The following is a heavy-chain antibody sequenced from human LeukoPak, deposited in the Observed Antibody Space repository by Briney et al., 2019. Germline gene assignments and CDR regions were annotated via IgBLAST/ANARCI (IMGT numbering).Heavy chain of an antibody. CDR3: ARDDYYDSSGYTWVY. V-gene: IGHV4-4*07. D-gene: IGHD3-22*01. Sequence: SETLSLNCTVSGGSISSYYWSWIRQPAGKGLEWIGRIYTSGSTNYNPSLKSRVTMSVDTSKNQFSLKLSSVTAADTAVYYCARDDYYDSSGYTWVYWGQGTLVTVSS. CDR1: GGSISSYY. CDR2: IYTSGST. J-gene: IGHJ4*02.